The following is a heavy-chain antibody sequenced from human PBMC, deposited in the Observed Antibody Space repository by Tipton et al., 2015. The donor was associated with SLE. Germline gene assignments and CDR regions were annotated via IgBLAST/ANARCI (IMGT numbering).Heavy chain of an antibody. CDR1: GCSISSSSYS. Sequence: TLSLTCTVSGCSISSSSYSWGWIRQPPGKGLEWIGTIYFSGTSYYNPSLQSRVIISVDTSKNQFSLKLSSVTTADTAVYYCARRRYSSSSRPHWYFDLWGRGTLVTVSS. V-gene: IGHV4-39*07. D-gene: IGHD6-6*01. J-gene: IGHJ2*01. CDR3: ARRRYSSSSRPHWYFDL. CDR2: IYFSGTS.